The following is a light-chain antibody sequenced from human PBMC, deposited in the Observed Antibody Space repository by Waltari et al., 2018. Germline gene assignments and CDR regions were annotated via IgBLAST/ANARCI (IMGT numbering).Light chain of an antibody. V-gene: IGKV1-33*01. CDR3: QQYDNLPMYT. J-gene: IGKJ2*01. CDR1: QDISNY. CDR2: DAS. Sequence: DIQMTPSPSPLSASVGDRVTITCQASQDISNYLNWYQQKPGKAPKLLIYDASNLETGVPSRFSGSGSGTDFTFTISSLQPEDIATYYCQQYDNLPMYTFGQGTKLEIK.